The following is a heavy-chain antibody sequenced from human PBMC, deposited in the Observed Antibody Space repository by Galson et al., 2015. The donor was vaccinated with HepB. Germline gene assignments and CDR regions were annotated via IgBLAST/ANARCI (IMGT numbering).Heavy chain of an antibody. J-gene: IGHJ6*03. CDR1: GYTFTGYY. CDR3: AREGCSSTSCYSLDRDYYYYYYMDV. CDR2: INPNSGGT. V-gene: IGHV1-2*02. Sequence: SVKVSCKASGYTFTGYYMHWVRQAPGQGLEWMGWINPNSGGTNYAQKFQGRVTMTRDTSISTAYMELSRLRSDDTAVYYCAREGCSSTSCYSLDRDYYYYYYMDVWGKGTTVTVSS. D-gene: IGHD2-2*01.